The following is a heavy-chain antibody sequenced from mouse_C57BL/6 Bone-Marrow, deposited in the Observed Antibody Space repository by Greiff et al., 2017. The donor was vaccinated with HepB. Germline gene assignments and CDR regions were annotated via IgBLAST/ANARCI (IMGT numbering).Heavy chain of an antibody. J-gene: IGHJ4*01. Sequence: QVQLQQSGPVLVKPGASVKLSCKASGYTFTSYDINWVKQRPGQGLEWIGWIYPRDGSTKYNEKFKGKATLTVDTSSSTAYMELSSLTSEDSADYFCAGGNYDYAMDYWGQGTSVTVSS. CDR3: AGGNYDYAMDY. CDR2: IYPRDGST. D-gene: IGHD2-1*01. CDR1: GYTFTSYD. V-gene: IGHV1-85*01.